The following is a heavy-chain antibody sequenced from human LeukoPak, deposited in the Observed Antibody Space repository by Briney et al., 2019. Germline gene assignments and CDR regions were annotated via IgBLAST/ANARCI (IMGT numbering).Heavy chain of an antibody. Sequence: TSETLSLTCTVSGGSVSSYYWSWIRQTPEKGLEWIGYMSYSGRTDYGPSLKSRVTMSVDTSKNQFSLKMSYVTAADTGVYYCARGYCRDDICQVFPYWGQGTLVTVSS. CDR2: MSYSGRT. CDR3: ARGYCRDDICQVFPY. J-gene: IGHJ4*02. D-gene: IGHD2-21*02. CDR1: GGSVSSYY. V-gene: IGHV4-59*02.